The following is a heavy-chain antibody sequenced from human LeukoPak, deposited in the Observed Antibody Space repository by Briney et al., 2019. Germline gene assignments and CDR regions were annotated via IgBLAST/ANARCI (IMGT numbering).Heavy chain of an antibody. CDR3: ARRGGRGFVDY. J-gene: IGHJ4*02. Sequence: ASVKVSCKASGYTFTSYGITWVRQAPGQGPEWMGWISAYNSNTNYAQKLQGRVTMTTDTSTSPAHMELRSLRSDDTAVYYCARRGGRGFVDYWGQGTLVTVSS. D-gene: IGHD2-15*01. CDR1: GYTFTSYG. V-gene: IGHV1-18*01. CDR2: ISAYNSNT.